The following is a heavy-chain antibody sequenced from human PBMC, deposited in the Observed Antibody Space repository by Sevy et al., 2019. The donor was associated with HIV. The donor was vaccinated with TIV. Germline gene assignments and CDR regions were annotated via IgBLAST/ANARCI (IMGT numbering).Heavy chain of an antibody. J-gene: IGHJ6*02. CDR2: IYSGGST. Sequence: GGSLRLSCAASGFTVSSNYMSWVRQAPGKGLEWVSVIYSGGSTYYADSVKGRFTISRDNSKNTLYLQMNSLGAEDTAVYYCARTVPAAIRGVYYYYGMDVWGQGTTVTVSS. D-gene: IGHD2-2*02. V-gene: IGHV3-53*01. CDR3: ARTVPAAIRGVYYYYGMDV. CDR1: GFTVSSNY.